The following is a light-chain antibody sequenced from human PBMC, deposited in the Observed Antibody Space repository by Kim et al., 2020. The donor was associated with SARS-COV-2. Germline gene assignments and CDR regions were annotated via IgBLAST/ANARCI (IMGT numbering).Light chain of an antibody. V-gene: IGLV4-60*03. Sequence: SSVKLPCTLSSGHGSDSVAWHQQQPGKAPRYLMKLEGSGSYNKGSGVPDRCSGSSSGADRYLTISILQSEDEADYYCETWDSNTWVFGGGTQLTVL. CDR1: SGHGSDS. J-gene: IGLJ3*02. CDR3: ETWDSNTWV. CDR2: LEGSGSY.